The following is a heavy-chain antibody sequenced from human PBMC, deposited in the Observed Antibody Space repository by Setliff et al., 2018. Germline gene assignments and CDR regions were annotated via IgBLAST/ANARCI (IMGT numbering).Heavy chain of an antibody. CDR2: IYYSGST. CDR3: ARSGDYALKD. V-gene: IGHV4-38-2*01. D-gene: IGHD4-17*01. Sequence: SETLSLTCAVSGYSISSGYYWGWIRQPPGKGLEWIGYIYYSGSTKYNLSLKSRVTISVDTSKNQFSLIMTSVTAADTAVYYCARSGDYALKDWGQGTLVTVSS. CDR1: GYSISSGYY. J-gene: IGHJ4*02.